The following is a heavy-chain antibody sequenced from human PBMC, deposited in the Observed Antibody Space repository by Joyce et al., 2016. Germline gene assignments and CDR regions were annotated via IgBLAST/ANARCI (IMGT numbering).Heavy chain of an antibody. V-gene: IGHV3-21*01. D-gene: IGHD3-16*01. CDR1: GSTFSSSI. J-gene: IGHJ6*02. CDR3: ARGGISYYYAMDV. Sequence: QLVESGGGVVKPGGSLRLSCEASGSTFSSSIMSWFRQGPGKGLEWVAAISGTSYYIFHAETVRGRFTVSRDNAKKTLYLQMNSLRAEDSAVFYCARGGISYYYAMDVWGQGTTVTVSS. CDR2: ISGTSYYI.